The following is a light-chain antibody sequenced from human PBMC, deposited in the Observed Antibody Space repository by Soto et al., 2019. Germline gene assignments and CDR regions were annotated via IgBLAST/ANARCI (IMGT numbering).Light chain of an antibody. J-gene: IGKJ1*01. V-gene: IGKV3-11*01. Sequence: EIVLTHSPGTLSLSPGERATLSCRASQIVSITYLTWYQQKPGQAPRLLIYDASNRATGIPARFSGSGSGTDFTLTISSLEPEDFAVYYCQQRSNWPGTFGQGTKVDIK. CDR1: QIVSITY. CDR3: QQRSNWPGT. CDR2: DAS.